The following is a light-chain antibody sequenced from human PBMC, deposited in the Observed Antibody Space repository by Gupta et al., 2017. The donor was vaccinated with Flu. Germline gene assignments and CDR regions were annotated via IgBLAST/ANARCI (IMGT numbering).Light chain of an antibody. CDR2: KDT. CDR1: ILAKNY. CDR3: YSAADDKRV. V-gene: IGLV3-27*01. J-gene: IGLJ3*02. Sequence: SYGLTQPSSVSVSPGQTARITCSGDILAKNYVRWFQQKPGQAPVMVIYKDTERPSGVPKRFSGSSSGTTVTLTITVDQVEDEADYYCYSAADDKRVFGGGTKLTVL.